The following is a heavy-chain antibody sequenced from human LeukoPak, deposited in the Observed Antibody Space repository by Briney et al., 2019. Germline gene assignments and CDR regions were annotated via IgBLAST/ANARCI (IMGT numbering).Heavy chain of an antibody. J-gene: IGHJ4*02. D-gene: IGHD6-13*01. CDR2: ISSSGSII. CDR1: GFTFSGHA. CDR3: ARDFGYI. V-gene: IGHV3-48*04. Sequence: GGSLRLSCAASGFTFSGHAMAWVRQAPGKGLEWVSYISSSGSIIYYSDSVKGRFTISRDNAKNSLYLQMNSLRAEDTAVYYCARDFGYIWGQGTLVTVSS.